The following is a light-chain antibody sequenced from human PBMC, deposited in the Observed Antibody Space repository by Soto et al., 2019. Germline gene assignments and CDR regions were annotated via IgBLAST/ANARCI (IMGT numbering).Light chain of an antibody. CDR1: QSISTE. Sequence: EIAMTQSPATLSLSPGERATLSCRASQSISTELAWYQQIPGQPPRLLIYSASTRATGVPARFTGSGSGSEFTLTISGLQAEDFAMYYCQQGNPWPLTCGQGTRLEI. V-gene: IGKV3-15*01. CDR3: QQGNPWPLT. CDR2: SAS. J-gene: IGKJ2*01.